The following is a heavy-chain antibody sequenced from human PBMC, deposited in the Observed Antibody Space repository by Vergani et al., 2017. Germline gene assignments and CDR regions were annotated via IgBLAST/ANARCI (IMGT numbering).Heavy chain of an antibody. CDR2: INHSGST. Sequence: QVQLQQWGAGLLKPSETLSLTCAVYGGSFSGYYWSWIRQPPGKGLEWIGEINHSGSTNYNPSLKSRVTISVDTSKNQFSLKLSSVTAADTAVYYCARLAVWERLPFDYWGQGTLGTVSS. CDR3: ARLAVWERLPFDY. J-gene: IGHJ4*02. D-gene: IGHD1-26*01. CDR1: GGSFSGYY. V-gene: IGHV4-34*01.